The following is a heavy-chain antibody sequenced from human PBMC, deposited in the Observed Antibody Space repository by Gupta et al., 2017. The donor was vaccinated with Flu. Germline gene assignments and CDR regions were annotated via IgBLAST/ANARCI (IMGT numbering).Heavy chain of an antibody. D-gene: IGHD5-12*01. J-gene: IGHJ4*02. Sequence: EVQLLESGGGFVQPGGSLRLSCAASKFTFRTYAMSWVRQAPGKGLEWSSGMSDTGSSTHNVESVKGRFTSSRDNYKNTLFLQLNSLRAEDTDLYYCAKGLGPWYLDYWGQGTLVTVSS. CDR3: AKGLGPWYLDY. V-gene: IGHV3-23*01. CDR1: KFTFRTYA. CDR2: MSDTGSST.